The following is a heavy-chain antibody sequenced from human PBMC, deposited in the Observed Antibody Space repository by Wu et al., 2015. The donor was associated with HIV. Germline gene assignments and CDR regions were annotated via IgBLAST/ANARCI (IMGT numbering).Heavy chain of an antibody. D-gene: IGHD6-19*01. V-gene: IGHV1-8*01. CDR2: MNPRSGNT. J-gene: IGHJ4*02. CDR3: ARQXAYTSGWYIFDY. Sequence: QVQLVQSGAEVKKPGASVKVSCKASGYTFSSYDINWVRQATGQGLEWMGWMNPRSGNTGYAQKFQGRVTMTRDTSISTAYMEVSSLRSEDTAVYYCARQXAYTSGWYIFDYWGQGTLVTVSS. CDR1: GYTFSSYD.